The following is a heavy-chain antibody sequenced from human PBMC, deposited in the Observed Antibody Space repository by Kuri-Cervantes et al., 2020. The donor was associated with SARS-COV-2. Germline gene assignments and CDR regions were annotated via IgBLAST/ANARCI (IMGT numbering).Heavy chain of an antibody. CDR3: ARDGPAFRGYSYGYGGNDY. Sequence: SLKISCAASRFTFDDYAMHWVRQAPGKGLEWVSGISWNSGSIGYADSVKGRFTISRDSAKNSLYLQMNSLRAEDTAVYYCARDGPAFRGYSYGYGGNDYWGQGTLVTVSS. CDR1: RFTFDDYA. CDR2: ISWNSGSI. D-gene: IGHD5-18*01. J-gene: IGHJ4*02. V-gene: IGHV3-9*01.